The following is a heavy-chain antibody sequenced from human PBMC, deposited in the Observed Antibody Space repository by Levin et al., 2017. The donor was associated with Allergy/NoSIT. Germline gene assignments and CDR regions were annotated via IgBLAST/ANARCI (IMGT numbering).Heavy chain of an antibody. V-gene: IGHV3-30*03. CDR1: GFTFSSYG. CDR2: ISYDGSNK. CDR3: ATGTKQQWLVSAGYYFDY. J-gene: IGHJ4*02. Sequence: SLRLSCAASGFTFSSYGMHWVRQAPGKGLEWVAVISYDGSNKYYADSVKGRFTISRDNSKNTLYLQMNSLRAEDTAVYYCATGTKQQWLVSAGYYFDYWGQGTLVTVSS. D-gene: IGHD6-19*01.